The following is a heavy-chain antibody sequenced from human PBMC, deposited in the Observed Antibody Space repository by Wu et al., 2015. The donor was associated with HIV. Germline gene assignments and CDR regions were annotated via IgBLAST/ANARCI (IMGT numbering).Heavy chain of an antibody. J-gene: IGHJ4*02. V-gene: IGHV1-2*02. CDR1: GYSFSNYG. CDR3: ARNEYSSGWMGIDY. D-gene: IGHD6-19*01. CDR2: INSNSGGT. Sequence: QVQLVQSGAEVKKPGASVKVSCKASGYSFSNYGFSWVRQAPGQGLEWMGWINSNSGGTNYAQKFQGRVTMTRDTSISTAYMELSRLRSDDTAVYYCARNEYSSGWMGIDYWGQGTLVTVSS.